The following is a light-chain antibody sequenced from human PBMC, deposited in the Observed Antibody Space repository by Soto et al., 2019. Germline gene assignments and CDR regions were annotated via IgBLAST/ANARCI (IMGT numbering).Light chain of an antibody. V-gene: IGKV1-5*03. J-gene: IGKJ4*01. CDR3: QQYNGYRLA. CDR2: KAS. CDR1: QSFSGW. Sequence: DIQMTQSPSTLSASVGDRVTITCRASQSFSGWLSWYQQKPGKAPNLLIYKASTLESGVPSRFSGSGSGTEFTLTISSLQADDFAIYYCQQYNGYRLAFGGGTKV.